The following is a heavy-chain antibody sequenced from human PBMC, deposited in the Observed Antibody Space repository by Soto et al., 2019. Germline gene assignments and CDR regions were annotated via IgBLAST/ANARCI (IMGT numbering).Heavy chain of an antibody. J-gene: IGHJ6*02. CDR2: IDPSDSYT. CDR1: GYSFTSYW. CDR3: ARDPADYYGSGSYPYPYGMDV. Sequence: GESLKISCKGFGYSFTSYWISWVRQMPGKGLEWMGRIDPSDSYTNYSPSFQGHVTISADKSISTAYLQWSSLKASDTAMYYCARDPADYYGSGSYPYPYGMDVWGQGTTVTVSS. D-gene: IGHD3-10*01. V-gene: IGHV5-10-1*01.